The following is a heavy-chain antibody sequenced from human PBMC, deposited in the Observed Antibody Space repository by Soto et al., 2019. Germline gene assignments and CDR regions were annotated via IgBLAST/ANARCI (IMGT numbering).Heavy chain of an antibody. CDR2: INAGNGNT. CDR1: GYTFTSYA. D-gene: IGHD2-8*01. J-gene: IGHJ4*02. Sequence: WASVKVSCKASGYTFTSYAMHWVRQAPGQRLEWMGWINAGNGNTKYSQKFQGRVTITRDTSASTAYMELSSLRSEDTAVYYCARGGSYCTNGVCYMIYFDYWGQGTLVTVSS. CDR3: ARGGSYCTNGVCYMIYFDY. V-gene: IGHV1-3*01.